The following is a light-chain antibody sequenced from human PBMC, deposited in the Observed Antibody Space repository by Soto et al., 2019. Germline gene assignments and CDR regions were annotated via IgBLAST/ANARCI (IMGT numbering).Light chain of an antibody. Sequence: DIVMTQSPLSLPVTPGEPASISCRSSQSLLHSNGYNYLDWCLQKPGQSPQLLIYLGSHRASGVPDRFSGSGSSRDFTLTISRVGAEDVGVYYCMQALQTPRTFGGGTKGDIK. V-gene: IGKV2-28*01. J-gene: IGKJ4*01. CDR2: LGS. CDR3: MQALQTPRT. CDR1: QSLLHSNGYNY.